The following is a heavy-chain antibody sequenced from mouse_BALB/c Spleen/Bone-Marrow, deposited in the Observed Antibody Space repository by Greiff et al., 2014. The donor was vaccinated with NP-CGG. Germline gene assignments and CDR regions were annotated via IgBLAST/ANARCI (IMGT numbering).Heavy chain of an antibody. CDR2: IDPANGNT. V-gene: IGHV14-3*02. J-gene: IGHJ2*01. CDR1: GFNIKDTY. Sequence: VQLQQSGAELVKPGASVKLSCTASGFNIKDTYMHWVKQRPEQGLEWIGRIDPANGNTKYDPKFQSKATITADTSSNTAYLQLSSLTSEDTAVYYCAYGSSYDYFDYWGQGTTLTVSS. CDR3: AYGSSYDYFDY. D-gene: IGHD1-1*01.